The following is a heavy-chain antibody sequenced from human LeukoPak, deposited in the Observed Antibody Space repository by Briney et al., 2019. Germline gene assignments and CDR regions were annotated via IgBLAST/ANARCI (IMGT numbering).Heavy chain of an antibody. CDR1: GFTFRSYA. CDR3: EGTYYYDSGDDY. D-gene: IGHD3-22*01. V-gene: IGHV3-23*01. CDR2: ISGGGTST. Sequence: GGSLRLSCAASGFTFRSYAMSWVRQAPGKGLEWVLAISGGGTSTYYADSVKGRFTISRDNSKNTLYLQMNSLRAEDTAVYYCEGTYYYDSGDDYWGQGTLVTVSS. J-gene: IGHJ4*02.